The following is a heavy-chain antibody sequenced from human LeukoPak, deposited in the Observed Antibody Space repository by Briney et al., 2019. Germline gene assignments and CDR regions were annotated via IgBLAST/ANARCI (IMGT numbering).Heavy chain of an antibody. J-gene: IGHJ3*02. CDR3: ARDQWATPSPGAFDI. D-gene: IGHD2-15*01. CDR1: GGSISSSSYC. V-gene: IGHV4-39*07. Sequence: PSETLSLTCTVSGGSISSSSYCWGWIRQPPGKGLEWIGSIYHSGSTYYNPSLKSRVTISVDTSKNQFSLKLSSVTAADTAVYYCARDQWATPSPGAFDIWGQGTMVTVSS. CDR2: IYHSGST.